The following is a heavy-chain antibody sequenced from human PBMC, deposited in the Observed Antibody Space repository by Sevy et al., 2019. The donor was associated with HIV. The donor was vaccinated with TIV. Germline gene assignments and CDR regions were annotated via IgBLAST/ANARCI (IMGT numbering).Heavy chain of an antibody. CDR3: ARHCGSTSCSHAFDI. V-gene: IGHV4-34*01. CDR2: INHSGST. J-gene: IGHJ3*02. Sequence: ETLSLTCAVYGGSFSGYYWSWIRQPPGKGLEWIGEINHSGSTNYNPSLKSRVTISVDTSKIQFSLKLSSVTAADTAVYYCARHCGSTSCSHAFDIWGQGTMVTVSS. D-gene: IGHD2-2*01. CDR1: GGSFSGYY.